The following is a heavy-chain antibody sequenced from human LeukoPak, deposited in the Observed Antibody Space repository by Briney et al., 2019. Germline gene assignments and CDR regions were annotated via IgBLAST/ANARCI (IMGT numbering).Heavy chain of an antibody. V-gene: IGHV1-18*01. CDR1: GYTFTSYG. Sequence: ASVKVSCKASGYTFTSYGIRWVRQAPGQGLEWMGWISAYNGNTNYAQKLQGRVTMTTDTSTSTAYMELRSLRSDDTAVYYCARHHTASWYGDYYYYGMDVWGQGTTVTVSS. D-gene: IGHD6-13*01. CDR2: ISAYNGNT. J-gene: IGHJ6*02. CDR3: ARHHTASWYGDYYYYGMDV.